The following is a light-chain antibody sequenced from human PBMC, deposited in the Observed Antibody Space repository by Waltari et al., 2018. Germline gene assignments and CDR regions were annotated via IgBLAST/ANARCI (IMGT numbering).Light chain of an antibody. CDR2: EGT. Sequence: QSALTQPASVSGSPGQSITISCTGTSSDVGGYDLLSWYQHHPGKAPKLMIYEGTKRPSGASTRFSGSKSGNTASLTISGLQAEDEADYYCCSYTYSSTWVFGGGTKLTVL. CDR1: SSDVGGYDL. CDR3: CSYTYSSTWV. V-gene: IGLV2-23*01. J-gene: IGLJ3*02.